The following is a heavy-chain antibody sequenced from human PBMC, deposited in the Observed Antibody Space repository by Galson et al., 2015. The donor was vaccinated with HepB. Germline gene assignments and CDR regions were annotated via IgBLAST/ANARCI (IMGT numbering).Heavy chain of an antibody. CDR1: GGSISSGGYY. CDR3: ARSLYYYDTSDYYYPLYFDY. CDR2: IYYSGNT. J-gene: IGHJ4*02. V-gene: IGHV4-30-4*01. D-gene: IGHD3-22*01. Sequence: TLSLTCAVSGGSISSGGYYWSWIRQPPGKGLEWIGYIYYSGNTYYDPSLKSRATISVDTSKNQFSLKLSSVTAADTAVYYCARSLYYYDTSDYYYPLYFDYWGQGTLVTVSS.